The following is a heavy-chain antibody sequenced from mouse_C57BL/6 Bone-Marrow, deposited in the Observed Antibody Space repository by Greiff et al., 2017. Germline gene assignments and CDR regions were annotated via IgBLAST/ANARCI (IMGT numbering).Heavy chain of an antibody. CDR3: ARPHYYGSSPYAMDY. CDR2: IYPSDSET. CDR1: GYTFTSYW. D-gene: IGHD1-1*01. J-gene: IGHJ4*01. Sequence: QVQLQQPGAELVRPGSSVKLSCKASGYTFTSYWMHWVKQRPIQGLEWIGNIYPSDSETHYNQKFKDKATLTVDQSSSTAYMQLSSLTSEDSAVYYCARPHYYGSSPYAMDYWGQGTSVTVSS. V-gene: IGHV1-52*01.